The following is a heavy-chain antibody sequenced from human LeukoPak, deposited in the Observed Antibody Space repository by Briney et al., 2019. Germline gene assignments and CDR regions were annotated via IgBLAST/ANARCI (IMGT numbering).Heavy chain of an antibody. J-gene: IGHJ3*02. Sequence: GASVKVSCKASGYTFTSYGISWVRQAPGQGLEWMGWINAGNGNTKYSQKFQGRVTITRDTSASTAYMELSSLRSEDTAVYYCAVGLSSSWYDDAFDIWGRGTMVTVSS. CDR3: AVGLSSSWYDDAFDI. CDR1: GYTFTSYG. V-gene: IGHV1-3*01. CDR2: INAGNGNT. D-gene: IGHD6-13*01.